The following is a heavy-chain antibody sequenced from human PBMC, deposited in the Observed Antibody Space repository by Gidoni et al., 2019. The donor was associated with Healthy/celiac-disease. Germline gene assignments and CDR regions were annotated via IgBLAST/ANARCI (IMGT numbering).Heavy chain of an antibody. J-gene: IGHJ4*02. CDR1: GFTFTSSA. CDR2: IVVGSGNT. Sequence: HMQLVQSGPEVKKPGTSVKVSCTASGFTFTSSAVQWVRQARGQRLEWIGWIVVGSGNTNYAQKFQERVTITRDMSTSTAYMELSSLRSEDTAVYYCAAENSSGYPLDYWGQGTLVTVSS. D-gene: IGHD3-22*01. V-gene: IGHV1-58*01. CDR3: AAENSSGYPLDY.